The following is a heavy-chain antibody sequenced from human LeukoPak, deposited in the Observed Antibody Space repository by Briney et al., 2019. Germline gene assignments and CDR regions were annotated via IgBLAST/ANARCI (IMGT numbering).Heavy chain of an antibody. D-gene: IGHD6-13*01. CDR1: GFTFSSHN. Sequence: GWSLRLSCAASGFTFSSHNMQWVRQAPGKGLEWVSYIHSSSGTVYYADSVKGRFTISRDNAQNSLYLQMNSLRAEDTAVYYCAKATGSSWYYFDDWGLGTLVTVSS. CDR3: AKATGSSWYYFDD. V-gene: IGHV3-48*04. J-gene: IGHJ4*02. CDR2: IHSSSGTV.